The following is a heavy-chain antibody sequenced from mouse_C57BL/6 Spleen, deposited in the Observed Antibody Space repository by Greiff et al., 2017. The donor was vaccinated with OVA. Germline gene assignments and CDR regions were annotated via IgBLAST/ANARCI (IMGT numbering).Heavy chain of an antibody. CDR1: GYAFSSYW. CDR2: IYPGAGDT. D-gene: IGHD1-1*01. CDR3: ARGYCGSRGWYSMDY. Sequence: VQLQQSGPELVKPGASVKISCKASGYAFSSYWMNWVKQRPGPGLEWIGRIYPGAGDTNYNGKFKGKATLTADKSSSTAYMQLSSLTSDDSAFYFCARGYCGSRGWYSMDYWGKGTSVTVSS. J-gene: IGHJ4*01. V-gene: IGHV1-82*01.